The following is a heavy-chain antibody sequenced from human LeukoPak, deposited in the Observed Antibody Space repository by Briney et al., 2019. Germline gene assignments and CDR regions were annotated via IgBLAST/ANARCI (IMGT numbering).Heavy chain of an antibody. Sequence: GASVKVSCEASGYTFTSYYMHWVRQAPGQGLEWMGIINPSGGSTSYAQKFQGRVTMTRDTSTSTVYMELSSLRSEDTAVYYCARDSGEGNWFDPWGQGTLITVSS. D-gene: IGHD4-17*01. CDR3: ARDSGEGNWFDP. V-gene: IGHV1-46*01. CDR1: GYTFTSYY. CDR2: INPSGGST. J-gene: IGHJ5*02.